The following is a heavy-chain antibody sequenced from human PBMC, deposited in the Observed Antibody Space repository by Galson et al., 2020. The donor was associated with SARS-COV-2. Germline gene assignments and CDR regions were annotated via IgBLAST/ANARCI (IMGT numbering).Heavy chain of an antibody. CDR1: GFTFSTYA. V-gene: IGHV3-23*01. CDR3: TKADHGDVPPDY. Sequence: GGSLRLSCAASGFTFSTYAMSWVRQAPGRGLEWVSGISGSGGSTYYAGSLEGRFTISRDNSKNTLYLRMNSLRAEDTAIYYCTKADHGDVPPDYWGQGTLVTVSS. J-gene: IGHJ4*02. CDR2: ISGSGGST. D-gene: IGHD4-17*01.